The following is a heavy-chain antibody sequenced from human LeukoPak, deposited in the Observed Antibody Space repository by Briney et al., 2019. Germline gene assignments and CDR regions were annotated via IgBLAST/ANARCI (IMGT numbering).Heavy chain of an antibody. Sequence: NPGGSLRLSCAASGFTFSIYAMSWVRQAPGKGLEWVSSISSSSSYIYYADSVKGRFTISRDNAKNSLYLQMNSLRAEDTAVYYCARPMTTVTTGDYWGQGTLVTVSS. D-gene: IGHD4-17*01. J-gene: IGHJ4*02. CDR2: ISSSSSYI. CDR3: ARPMTTVTTGDY. CDR1: GFTFSIYA. V-gene: IGHV3-21*01.